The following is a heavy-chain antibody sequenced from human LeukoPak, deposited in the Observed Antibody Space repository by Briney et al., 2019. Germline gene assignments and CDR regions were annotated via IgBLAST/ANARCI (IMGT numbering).Heavy chain of an antibody. V-gene: IGHV1-18*01. Sequence: ASVKVSCKASGYTFTSYGISWVRQAPGQGLEWMGWISAYNGNTNYAQKLQSRVTMTTDTSTSTAYMELRSLRSDDTAVYYCARVEPDYYDSSGYTYYFDYWGQGTLVTVSS. CDR2: ISAYNGNT. CDR1: GYTFTSYG. CDR3: ARVEPDYYDSSGYTYYFDY. D-gene: IGHD3-22*01. J-gene: IGHJ4*02.